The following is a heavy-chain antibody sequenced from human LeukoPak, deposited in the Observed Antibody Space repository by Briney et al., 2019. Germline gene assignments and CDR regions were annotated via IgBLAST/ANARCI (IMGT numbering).Heavy chain of an antibody. CDR3: EKDAQRGFDYSNSLEH. V-gene: IGHV3-33*06. D-gene: IGHD4-11*01. CDR2: IWSDATNQ. Sequence: PGTSLRLSCEASGFTFSHFGMLWVRQAPGKGLEWVAVIWSDATNQYYADSVKGRFTISRDNFKRTVSLEMNGLRAEDTAVYYCEKDAQRGFDYSNSLEHWGQGSLVIVSS. CDR1: GFTFSHFG. J-gene: IGHJ5*02.